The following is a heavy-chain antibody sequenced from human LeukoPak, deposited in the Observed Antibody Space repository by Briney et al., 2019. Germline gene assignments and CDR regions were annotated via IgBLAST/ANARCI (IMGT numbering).Heavy chain of an antibody. CDR3: ARDGDSGYDLSWFDP. D-gene: IGHD5-12*01. Sequence: ASVKVSCRASGYTFASYGISRVRQAPGQGLEWMGWISAYNGNTNYAQKFQGRVTMNTDTSTSTAYMELRSLRSDDTAVYYCARDGDSGYDLSWFDPWGQGTLVTVSS. CDR2: ISAYNGNT. V-gene: IGHV1-18*01. J-gene: IGHJ5*02. CDR1: GYTFASYG.